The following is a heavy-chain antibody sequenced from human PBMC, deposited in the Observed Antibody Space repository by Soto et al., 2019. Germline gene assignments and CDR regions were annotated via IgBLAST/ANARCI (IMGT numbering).Heavy chain of an antibody. D-gene: IGHD4-17*01. V-gene: IGHV5-51*01. CDR2: IYPDDSDS. CDR1: GYKFTTYW. Sequence: PGESVTISCKGSGYKFTTYWIGCVRQMPGKGLEWMAIIYPDDSDSRYSPSFQGQVTISADKSISTAYLQWSSLKASDTAIYYCVATYGDYLDYWGQGTLVTVSS. J-gene: IGHJ4*02. CDR3: VATYGDYLDY.